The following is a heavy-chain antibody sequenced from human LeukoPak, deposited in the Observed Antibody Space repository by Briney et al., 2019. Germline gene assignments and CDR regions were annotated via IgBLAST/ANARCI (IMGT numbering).Heavy chain of an antibody. D-gene: IGHD6-19*01. CDR2: IYYSGTT. V-gene: IGHV4-59*01. Sequence: PSETLSLTCTVSGGSISSYYWSWVRQPPGEGLEWIGYIYYSGTTDYNPSLKSRVTISVDTSKNQFSLKVRSVTAADTAVYYCARLTVAGTGDSWGQGTLVTACS. J-gene: IGHJ4*02. CDR3: ARLTVAGTGDS. CDR1: GGSISSYY.